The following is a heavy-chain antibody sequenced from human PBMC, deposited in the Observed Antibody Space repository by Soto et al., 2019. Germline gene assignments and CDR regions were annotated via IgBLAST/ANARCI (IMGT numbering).Heavy chain of an antibody. CDR1: GFTFSTYA. CDR2: VSSGGGT. V-gene: IGHV3-23*01. J-gene: IGHJ4*02. CDR3: TKRRGYGGHFAY. D-gene: IGHD3-22*01. Sequence: EVELLESGGGLVQPEGSLRLSCAASGFTFSTYAMGWVRQAPGKGLEWVSVVSSGGGTHYADSVKGRFTVSRDNSKNTLSLQMNSLRADDTAVYYCTKRRGYGGHFAYWGQGALVTVSS.